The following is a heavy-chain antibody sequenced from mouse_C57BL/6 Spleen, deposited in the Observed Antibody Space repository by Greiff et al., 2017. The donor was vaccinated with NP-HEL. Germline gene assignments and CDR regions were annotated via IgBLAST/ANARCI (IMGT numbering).Heavy chain of an antibody. CDR1: GYTFTSYW. V-gene: IGHV1-50*01. D-gene: IGHD2-10*02. Sequence: VQLQQPGAELVKPGASVKLSCKASGYTFTSYWMQWVKQRPGQGLEWIGEIDPSDSYTNYNQKFKGKATLTVDTSSSTAYMQLSSLTSEDSAVYYCARSMYGRGYFDVWGTGTTVTVSS. CDR2: IDPSDSYT. CDR3: ARSMYGRGYFDV. J-gene: IGHJ1*03.